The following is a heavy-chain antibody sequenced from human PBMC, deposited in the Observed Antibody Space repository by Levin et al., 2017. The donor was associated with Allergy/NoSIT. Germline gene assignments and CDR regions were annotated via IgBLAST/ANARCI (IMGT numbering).Heavy chain of an antibody. Sequence: GESLKISCAASGFTFSNYGMNWVRQAPGKGLEWVSYSSSSSSTIYYADSVKGRFTISRDNAKNSLYLQINSLRAEDTAVYYCARFRSVYSMDVWGKGTTVIVSS. CDR1: GFTFSNYG. CDR3: ARFRSVYSMDV. J-gene: IGHJ6*04. D-gene: IGHD5/OR15-5a*01. V-gene: IGHV3-48*01. CDR2: SSSSSSTI.